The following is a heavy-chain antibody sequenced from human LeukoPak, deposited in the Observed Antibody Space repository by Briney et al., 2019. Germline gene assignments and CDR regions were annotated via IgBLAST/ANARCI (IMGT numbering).Heavy chain of an antibody. CDR2: ISSSSSYT. Sequence: GGSLRLSCAASGFTFSDYYMSWIRQAPGKGLEWVSYISSSSSYTNYPDSVKGRFTISRDNAKNSLYLQMNSLRAEDTAVYYCARSLLWFGENYFDYWGQGTLVTVSS. CDR1: GFTFSDYY. V-gene: IGHV3-11*06. CDR3: ARSLLWFGENYFDY. J-gene: IGHJ4*02. D-gene: IGHD3-10*01.